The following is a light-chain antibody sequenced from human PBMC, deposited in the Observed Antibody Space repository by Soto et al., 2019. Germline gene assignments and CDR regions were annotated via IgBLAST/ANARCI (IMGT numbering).Light chain of an antibody. V-gene: IGLV2-14*03. Sequence: QSALTQPASVSGSPGQSITISCTGTSSDVGGYNYVSWSQQHPGKAPKLLISEVSNRPSGVSNRFSGSKSGNTASLTISGLQGDDEADYYCSSYTASSTLLFGTGTKLTVL. CDR2: EVS. J-gene: IGLJ1*01. CDR1: SSDVGGYNY. CDR3: SSYTASSTLL.